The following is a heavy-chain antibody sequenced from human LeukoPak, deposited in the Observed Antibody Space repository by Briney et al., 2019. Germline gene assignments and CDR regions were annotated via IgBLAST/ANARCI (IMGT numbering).Heavy chain of an antibody. D-gene: IGHD3-3*01. CDR1: GGSISSGGYY. CDR2: IYYSGST. CDR3: ARDQDYDFWSGNRRVKAHYFDY. V-gene: IGHV4-31*03. Sequence: SQTLSLTCTVSGGSISSGGYYWSWIRQHPGKGLEWIGYIYYSGSTYYNPSLKSRVTISVDTSKNQFSLKLSSVTAADTAVYYCARDQDYDFWSGNRRVKAHYFDYWGQGTLVTVSS. J-gene: IGHJ4*02.